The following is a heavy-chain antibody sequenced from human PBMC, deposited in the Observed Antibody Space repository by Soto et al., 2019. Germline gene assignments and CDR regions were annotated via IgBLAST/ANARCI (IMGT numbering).Heavy chain of an antibody. CDR3: AKDLSSYYYFDF. CDR1: GFTFGIYA. CDR2: ISATGGST. J-gene: IGHJ4*02. Sequence: VQLLESGGDLVQPGGSLRLSCAASGFTFGIYAMTWVRQAPGKGLEWVSTISATGGSTFYADSVKGRFTISRDNSTNTLYLQMNSLRAEDTAIYYCAKDLSSYYYFDFWGQGTLVTVSS. D-gene: IGHD2-15*01. V-gene: IGHV3-23*01.